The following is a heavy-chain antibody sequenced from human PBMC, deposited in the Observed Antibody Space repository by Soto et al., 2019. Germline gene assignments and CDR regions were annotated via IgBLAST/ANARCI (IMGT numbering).Heavy chain of an antibody. CDR2: TYYRSKWYN. J-gene: IGHJ6*02. V-gene: IGHV6-1*01. CDR3: ARDGMGSSWCGDYYYYYGIDV. Sequence: SPTLSRTCAISGDSVSSNSAAWNWIRQSPSRGLEWLGRTYYRSKWYNDYAVSVKSRITINPDTSKNQFSLQLNSVTPEDTAVYYCARDGMGSSWCGDYYYYYGIDVWGQGXTGTVSS. D-gene: IGHD6-13*01. CDR1: GDSVSSNSAA.